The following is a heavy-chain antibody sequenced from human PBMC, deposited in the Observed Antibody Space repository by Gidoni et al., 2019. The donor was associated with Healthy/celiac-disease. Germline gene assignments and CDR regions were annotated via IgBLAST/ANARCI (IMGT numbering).Heavy chain of an antibody. CDR2: IIPIFGTA. CDR3: ARASTSMTAAAFDI. V-gene: IGHV1-69*06. Sequence: QVQLVQSGAGVKKPGSSVKVSCKASGGTFSRYATSSVRQAPGQGLAWMGGIIPIFGTANYAQKFQGRVTITADKSTSTAYMELSSLRSEDTAVYYCARASTSMTAAAFDIWGQGTMVTVSS. J-gene: IGHJ3*02. CDR1: GGTFSRYA. D-gene: IGHD6-13*01.